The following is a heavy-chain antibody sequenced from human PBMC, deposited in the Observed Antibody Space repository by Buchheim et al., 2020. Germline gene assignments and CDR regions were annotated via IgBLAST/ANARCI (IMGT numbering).Heavy chain of an antibody. J-gene: IGHJ5*02. D-gene: IGHD3-3*01. V-gene: IGHV4-31*03. CDR1: GGSISSGGYY. CDR2: IYYSGST. Sequence: QVQLQESGPGLVKPSQTLSLTCTVSGGSISSGGYYWNWIRQHPGKGLEWIGYIYYSGSTYYNPPLKSRVTISVDTSKNQFSLKLSSVTAADTAVYYCARAVYDFWSGYLGWFDPWGQGTL. CDR3: ARAVYDFWSGYLGWFDP.